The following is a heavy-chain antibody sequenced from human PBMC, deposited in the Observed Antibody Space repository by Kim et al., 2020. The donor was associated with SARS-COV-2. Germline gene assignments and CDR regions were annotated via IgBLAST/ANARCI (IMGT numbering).Heavy chain of an antibody. CDR3: AKVGWDFLEWLGYYFDY. CDR2: ISGSGGST. J-gene: IGHJ4*02. V-gene: IGHV3-23*01. Sequence: GGSLRLSCAASGFTFSSYAMSWVRQAPGKGLEWVSAISGSGGSTYYADSVKGRFTISRDNSKNTLYLQMNSLRAEDTAVYYCAKVGWDFLEWLGYYFDYWGQGTLVTVSS. CDR1: GFTFSSYA. D-gene: IGHD3-3*01.